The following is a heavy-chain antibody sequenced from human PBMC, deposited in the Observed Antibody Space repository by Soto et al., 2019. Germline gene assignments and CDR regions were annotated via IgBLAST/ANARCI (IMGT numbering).Heavy chain of an antibody. Sequence: GASVKVSCKASGGTFSSYATSWVRQAPGQGLEWMGGIIPIFGTANYAQKFQGRVTITADESTSTAYMELSSLRSEDTAVYYCAREYCSSTSCYYFDYWGQGTLVTVSS. CDR1: GGTFSSYA. J-gene: IGHJ4*02. CDR2: IIPIFGTA. CDR3: AREYCSSTSCYYFDY. D-gene: IGHD2-2*01. V-gene: IGHV1-69*13.